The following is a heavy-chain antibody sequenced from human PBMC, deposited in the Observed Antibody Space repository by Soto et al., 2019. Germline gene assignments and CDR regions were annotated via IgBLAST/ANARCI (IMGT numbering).Heavy chain of an antibody. V-gene: IGHV3-30*03. Sequence: VQVVESGGGVVHPEKSLRLSCAASGFTFSNFGMHWVRQAPGKGMEWVAVISNDGTSENYAQSVKGRFTSSRDNSKSTLYLQMNSLRAEDTAVYYCAGGSGSYYVWGQGTLVTVSS. CDR1: GFTFSNFG. J-gene: IGHJ4*02. D-gene: IGHD1-26*01. CDR3: AGGSGSYYV. CDR2: ISNDGTSE.